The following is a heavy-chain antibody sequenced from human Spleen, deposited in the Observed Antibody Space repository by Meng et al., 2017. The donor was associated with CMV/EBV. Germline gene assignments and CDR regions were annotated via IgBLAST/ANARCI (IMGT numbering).Heavy chain of an antibody. Sequence: QVQLQESGPGLAXPXXXXXLAXTVSGGSISSGDYYWSWIRQPPGKGLEWIGYIYYSGSTYYNPSLKSRVTISVDTSKNQFSLKLSSVTAADTAVYYCARGSGWQLVFDYWGQGTLVTVSS. J-gene: IGHJ4*02. D-gene: IGHD6-13*01. CDR1: GGSISSGDYY. CDR2: IYYSGST. CDR3: ARGSGWQLVFDY. V-gene: IGHV4-30-4*08.